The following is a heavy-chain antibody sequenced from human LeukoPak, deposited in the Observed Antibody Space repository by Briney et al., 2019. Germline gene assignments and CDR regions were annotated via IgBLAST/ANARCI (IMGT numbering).Heavy chain of an antibody. CDR3: ARADSSGKIFDY. V-gene: IGHV3-7*01. J-gene: IGHJ4*02. CDR1: GFTFSRYW. CDR2: IKQDGSEK. Sequence: GGSLRLSCAASGFTFSRYWMTWVRQAPGKGLEWVANIKQDGSEKCYVDSVKGRITISRDNAKNSLFLQMNSLRADDTAVYYCARADSSGKIFDYWGQGTLVTVSS. D-gene: IGHD3-22*01.